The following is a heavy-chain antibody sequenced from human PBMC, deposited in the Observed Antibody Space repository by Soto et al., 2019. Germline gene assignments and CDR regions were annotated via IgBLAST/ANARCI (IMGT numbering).Heavy chain of an antibody. D-gene: IGHD1-7*01. CDR2: LSQSGGT. Sequence: SETLSLTCDVSGYSISNIIYWGWIRRPPGKGLEWVGSLSQSGGTYRNPSLRSRVTISVDRSKNHFSHQLRTVTAADTAVYYCAAGTLPGTPFYGMDRWGPGTTVTVSS. J-gene: IGHJ6*02. V-gene: IGHV4-38-2*01. CDR1: GYSISNIIY. CDR3: AAGTLPGTPFYGMDR.